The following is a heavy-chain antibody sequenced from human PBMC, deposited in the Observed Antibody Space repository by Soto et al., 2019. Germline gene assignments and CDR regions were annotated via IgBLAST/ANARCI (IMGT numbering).Heavy chain of an antibody. J-gene: IGHJ4*02. D-gene: IGHD3-22*01. CDR1: GFTFSSYA. CDR2: ISYDGSNK. CDR3: ARVYSSGYYPVPY. V-gene: IGHV3-30-3*01. Sequence: GGSLRLSCAASGFTFSSYAMHWVRQAPGKGLEWVAVISYDGSNKYYADSVKGRFTISRDNSKNTLYLQMNSLRAEDTAVYYCARVYSSGYYPVPYWGQGTLVTVSS.